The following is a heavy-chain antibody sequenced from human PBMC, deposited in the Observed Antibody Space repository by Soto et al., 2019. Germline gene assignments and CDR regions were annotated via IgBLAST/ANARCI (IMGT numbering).Heavy chain of an antibody. D-gene: IGHD1-26*01. V-gene: IGHV3-23*01. CDR2: ISGSGGST. CDR3: AKRGIVEGSYPFHY. J-gene: IGHJ4*02. Sequence: EVQLLESGGGLVQPGGSLRLSCAASGFTFSSYAMSWVRQAPGKGLEWVSAISGSGGSTYYADSVKGRFTVSRHNSKNTLYLQMNSLRAEDTAVYYCAKRGIVEGSYPFHYWGQGTLVTVSS. CDR1: GFTFSSYA.